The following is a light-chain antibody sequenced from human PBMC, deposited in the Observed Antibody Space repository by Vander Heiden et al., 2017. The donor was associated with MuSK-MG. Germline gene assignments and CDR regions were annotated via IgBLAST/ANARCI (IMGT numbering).Light chain of an antibody. Sequence: DIQMTQSPSSLSASVGDRVTITCRASQSISSYLNWYQQKPGKAPKLLIYAASSLQSGVPSRFSGSGSGTDFTLTISSLQPEDFATYYCQPSYSTLRTFGQGTKVXIK. V-gene: IGKV1-39*01. CDR2: AAS. J-gene: IGKJ1*01. CDR1: QSISSY. CDR3: QPSYSTLRT.